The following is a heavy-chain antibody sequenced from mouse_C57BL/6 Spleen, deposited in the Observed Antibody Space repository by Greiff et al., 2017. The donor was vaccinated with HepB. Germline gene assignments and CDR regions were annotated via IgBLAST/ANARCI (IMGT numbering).Heavy chain of an antibody. J-gene: IGHJ4*01. D-gene: IGHD4-1*01. CDR3: AREANFYAIDY. Sequence: QVQLQQSGAELVRPGASVKLSCKASGYTFTDYYINWVKQRPGQGLEWIARIFPGSGNTYYNEKFKGKATLTAEKSSSTAYMQLSSLTSEDSAVYFCAREANFYAIDYWGQGTSVSVSS. CDR2: IFPGSGNT. CDR1: GYTFTDYY. V-gene: IGHV1-76*01.